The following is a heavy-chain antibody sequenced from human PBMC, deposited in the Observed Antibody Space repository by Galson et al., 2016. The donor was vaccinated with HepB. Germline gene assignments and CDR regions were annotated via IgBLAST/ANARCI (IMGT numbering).Heavy chain of an antibody. D-gene: IGHD6-13*01. J-gene: IGHJ6*02. CDR3: ARASIPRDSSSWFLSNYYYYGMDV. CDR2: IYYSGST. V-gene: IGHV4-31*03. CDR1: NGSISSNGYY. Sequence: TLSLTCTVSNGSISSNGYYWSWIRQHPGKGLEWIGNIYYSGSTYYNPSLRSRVTISIDTSKNQFSLKLSSMTAADTAVYYCARASIPRDSSSWFLSNYYYYGMDVWGQGTTVTVSS.